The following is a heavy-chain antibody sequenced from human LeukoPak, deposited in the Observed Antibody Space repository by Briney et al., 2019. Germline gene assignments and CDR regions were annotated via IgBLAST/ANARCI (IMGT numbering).Heavy chain of an antibody. D-gene: IGHD1-26*01. CDR2: ISSSGSTI. J-gene: IGHJ3*02. CDR3: ARDRRELLGSGAFDI. Sequence: GGSLRLSCAASGFTFSSYEMNWVRQAPGKGLEWVSYISSSGSTIYYADSVKGRFTISRDNAKNSLYLQMNSLRAEDTALYYCARDRRELLGSGAFDIWGQGTMVTVSS. V-gene: IGHV3-48*03. CDR1: GFTFSSYE.